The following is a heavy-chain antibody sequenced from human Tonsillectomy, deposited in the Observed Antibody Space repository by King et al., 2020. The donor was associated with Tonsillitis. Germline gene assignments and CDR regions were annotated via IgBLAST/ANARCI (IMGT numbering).Heavy chain of an antibody. D-gene: IGHD3-10*01. CDR2: IYYSGST. CDR3: ARVGYYGSGSYKFDP. CDR1: GGSISSYY. V-gene: IGHV4-59*01. Sequence: VQLQESGPGLVKPSETLSLTCTVSGGSISSYYWSWIRQPPGKGLEWIGYIYYSGSTNYNPSLKSRVTISVDTSKNQFSLKLSSVPAADTAVYYCARVGYYGSGSYKFDPWGQGTLVTVSS. J-gene: IGHJ5*02.